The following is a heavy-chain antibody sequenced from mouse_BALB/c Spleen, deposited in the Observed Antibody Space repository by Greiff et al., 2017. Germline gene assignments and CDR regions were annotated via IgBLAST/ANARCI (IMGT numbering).Heavy chain of an antibody. J-gene: IGHJ3*01. V-gene: IGHV2-4-1*01. CDR2: IWGGGST. Sequence: VKLMESGPGLVQPSQSLSITCTVSGFSLTSYGVHWVRQSPGKGLEWLGMIWGGGSTDYNSALKSRLSISKDNSKSQVFLKMNSLQTDDTAMYYCARTGDGYWFAYWGQGTLVTVSA. D-gene: IGHD2-3*01. CDR1: GFSLTSYG. CDR3: ARTGDGYWFAY.